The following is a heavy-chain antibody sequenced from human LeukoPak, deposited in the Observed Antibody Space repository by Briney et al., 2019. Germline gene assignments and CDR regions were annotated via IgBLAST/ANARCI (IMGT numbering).Heavy chain of an antibody. J-gene: IGHJ4*02. CDR1: GGTFSSYA. Sequence: ASVKVSCKASGGTFSSYAISWVRQAPGQGLEWMGGIIPIFGTANYAQKFQGRVTITTDESTSTAYMELSSLRSEDTAVYYCARGLQDSYGPLFDYWGQGTLVTVSS. V-gene: IGHV1-69*05. CDR2: IIPIFGTA. CDR3: ARGLQDSYGPLFDY. D-gene: IGHD5-18*01.